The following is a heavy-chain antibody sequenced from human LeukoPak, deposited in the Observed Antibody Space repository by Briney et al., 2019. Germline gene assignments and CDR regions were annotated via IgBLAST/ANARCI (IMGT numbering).Heavy chain of an antibody. CDR3: VSTPDDYGGYGDYGD. D-gene: IGHD4-17*01. CDR2: IDTDGSST. CDR1: GFTFSSYW. V-gene: IGHV3-74*01. Sequence: PGGSLRLSCAASGFTFSSYWMHWVRQAPGKGLVWVSRIDTDGSSTNYADSVKGRFTISRDNAKNTLYLQMNSLRAEDTAVYYCVSTPDDYGGYGDYGDWGQGTLVTVSS. J-gene: IGHJ4*02.